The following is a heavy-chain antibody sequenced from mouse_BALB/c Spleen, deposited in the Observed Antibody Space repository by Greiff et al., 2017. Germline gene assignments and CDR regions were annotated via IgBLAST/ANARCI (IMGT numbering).Heavy chain of an antibody. CDR3: ARGKDYYAMDY. Sequence: VQLQQSGPELVKPGASVKMSCKASGYTFTSYVMHWVKQKPGQGLEWIGYINPYNDGTKYNEKFKGKATLTSDKSSSTAYMELSSLTSEDSAVYYCARGKDYYAMDYWGQGTSVTVSS. CDR2: INPYNDGT. CDR1: GYTFTSYV. V-gene: IGHV1-14*01. J-gene: IGHJ4*01.